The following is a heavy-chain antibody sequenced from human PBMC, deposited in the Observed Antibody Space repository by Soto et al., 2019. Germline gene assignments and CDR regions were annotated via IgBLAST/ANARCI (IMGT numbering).Heavy chain of an antibody. D-gene: IGHD2-15*01. CDR2: IFYSGST. Sequence: SETLSLTCTVSGGSISNGDYYWSWIRQPPGKGLEWIGYIFYSGSTYYKSSLRSRVTMSVDTSKNQFSLKLTSVTAADTAVYYCNRLHCSGVSCYAIAGAAPEHNWFDPCRQRNRVAGSS. J-gene: IGHJ5*02. CDR3: NRLHCSGVSCYAIAGAAPEHNWFDP. V-gene: IGHV4-30-4*01. CDR1: GGSISNGDYY.